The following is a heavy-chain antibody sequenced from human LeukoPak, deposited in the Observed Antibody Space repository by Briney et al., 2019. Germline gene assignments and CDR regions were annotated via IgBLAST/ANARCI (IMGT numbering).Heavy chain of an antibody. Sequence: SETLSLTCTVSGGSISSYYWSWIRQPPGKGLEWIGYIYYSGSTNYNPSLKSRVTISVDTSKNQFSLKPSSVTAADTAVYYCAMSTRATVTMAPSDYWGQGTLVTVSS. CDR3: AMSTRATVTMAPSDY. CDR1: GGSISSYY. J-gene: IGHJ4*02. D-gene: IGHD4-17*01. CDR2: IYYSGST. V-gene: IGHV4-59*01.